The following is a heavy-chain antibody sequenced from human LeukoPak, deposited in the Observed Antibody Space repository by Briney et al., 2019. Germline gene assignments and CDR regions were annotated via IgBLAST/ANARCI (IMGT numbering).Heavy chain of an antibody. CDR1: GFTFSSYG. J-gene: IGHJ5*02. V-gene: IGHV3-21*01. Sequence: GGSLRLSCAASGFTFSSYGMSWVRQAPGKGLEWVSSITSSSTYIYYADSVKGRFTISRDNARNSLYLQMNSLRVEDTAVYYCVRDRYTSGWFDPWGQGTLVTVSS. D-gene: IGHD6-19*01. CDR2: ITSSSTYI. CDR3: VRDRYTSGWFDP.